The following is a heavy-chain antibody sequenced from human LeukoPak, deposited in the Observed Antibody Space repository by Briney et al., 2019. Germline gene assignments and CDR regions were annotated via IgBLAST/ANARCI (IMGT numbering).Heavy chain of an antibody. V-gene: IGHV4-61*02. Sequence: SETLSLTCTVSGGSIRSGSYYWNWMRQPAGKGLEWIGRTYTSGSTNYNPSLKSRVTISLDTSKNQISLKLRSVTAADTAVYYCARELGIAAAGIWGNWFDPWGQGTLVTVSS. J-gene: IGHJ5*02. CDR2: TYTSGST. D-gene: IGHD6-13*01. CDR3: ARELGIAAAGIWGNWFDP. CDR1: GGSIRSGSYY.